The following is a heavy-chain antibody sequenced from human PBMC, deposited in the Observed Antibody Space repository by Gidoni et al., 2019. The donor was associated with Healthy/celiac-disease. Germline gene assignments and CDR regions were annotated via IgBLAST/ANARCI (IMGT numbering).Heavy chain of an antibody. CDR1: GFTLSIYA. CDR2: ISYDGSNK. D-gene: IGHD3-10*01. J-gene: IGHJ4*02. Sequence: QVQLVEFGGGFVQPGRSLRLACAASGFTLSIYAMHWVRQAPGKGLGWVAVISYDGSNKYYADSVKGRFTISRDNSKNTLYLQMNSLRAEDTAVYYCARDHAPLWFGELDGYFDYWGQGTLVTVSS. CDR3: ARDHAPLWFGELDGYFDY. V-gene: IGHV3-30-3*01.